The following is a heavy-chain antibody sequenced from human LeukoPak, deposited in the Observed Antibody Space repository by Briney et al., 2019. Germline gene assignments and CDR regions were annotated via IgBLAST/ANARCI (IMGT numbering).Heavy chain of an antibody. D-gene: IGHD2-2*01. Sequence: ASVKVSCKVSGYTLTELSMHWVRQAPGKGLEWMGGFDPEDGETIYAQKFQGRVTMTEDTSTDTAYMELSSLRSEDTAVYYCATGRLEKIVVVPAAPVHYFDYWGQGTLVTVSS. V-gene: IGHV1-24*01. CDR3: ATGRLEKIVVVPAAPVHYFDY. CDR1: GYTLTELS. J-gene: IGHJ4*02. CDR2: FDPEDGET.